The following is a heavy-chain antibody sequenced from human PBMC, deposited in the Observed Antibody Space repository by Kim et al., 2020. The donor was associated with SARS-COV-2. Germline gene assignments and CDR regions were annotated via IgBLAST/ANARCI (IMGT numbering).Heavy chain of an antibody. CDR2: IYGAGSTYSGATT. D-gene: IGHD3-22*01. CDR3: ARGSGAFYYDTSGYD. CDR1: GFTVSNTY. J-gene: IGHJ4*02. V-gene: IGHV3-23*03. Sequence: GGSLRLSCAASGFTVSNTYMSWVRQAPGKGLEWVSMIYGAGSTYSGATTCYANSVKGRFTISRDNSKNTLLLQMNSLTAEDTAIYYCARGSGAFYYDTSGYDWGQGTLVSVSS.